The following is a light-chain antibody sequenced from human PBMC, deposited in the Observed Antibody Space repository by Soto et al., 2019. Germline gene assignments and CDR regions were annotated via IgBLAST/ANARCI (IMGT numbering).Light chain of an antibody. CDR3: QQLSSYPPT. J-gene: IGKJ5*01. V-gene: IGKV1-9*01. Sequence: DIQLTQSPSFLSASVGDRVTITCRASQGLGTYLAWYQQKPGKAPKLLIYAASTLQGGVPSRFSGSGSGTEFTLTVSSLPPEDFATYYCQQLSSYPPTFGQGTRLEIK. CDR1: QGLGTY. CDR2: AAS.